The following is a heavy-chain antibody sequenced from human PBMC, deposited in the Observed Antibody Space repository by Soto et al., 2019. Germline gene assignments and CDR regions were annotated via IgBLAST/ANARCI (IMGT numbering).Heavy chain of an antibody. CDR1: GYDVTRYY. V-gene: IGHV1-46*01. CDR2: INPTGGGRT. CDR3: AKVRENDGDPHLDSYYYGMDV. J-gene: IGHJ6*02. D-gene: IGHD1-1*01. Sequence: ASVKVSCKASGYDVTRYYIHWVRQGPGQGLEWMGIINPTGGGRTKYAQKFQGRVTVTSDRSTSTVYMELTSLRSDDTAVYYCAKVRENDGDPHLDSYYYGMDVWGQGTTVTVSS.